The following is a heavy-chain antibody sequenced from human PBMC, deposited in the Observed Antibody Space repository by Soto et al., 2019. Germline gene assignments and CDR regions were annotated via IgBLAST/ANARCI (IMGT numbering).Heavy chain of an antibody. CDR1: GFTFDDYA. Sequence: GGSLRLSCAASGFTFDDYAMHWVRQAPGKGLEWVSGISWNSGSIGYADSVKGRFTISRDNAKNSLYLQMNSLRAEDTALYYCAKDSMARELWPPAPDYWGQGTLVTVSS. J-gene: IGHJ4*02. CDR3: AKDSMARELWPPAPDY. CDR2: ISWNSGSI. V-gene: IGHV3-9*01. D-gene: IGHD6-19*01.